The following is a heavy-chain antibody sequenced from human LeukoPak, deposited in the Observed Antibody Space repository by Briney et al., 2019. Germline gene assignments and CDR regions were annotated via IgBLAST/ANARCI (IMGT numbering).Heavy chain of an antibody. D-gene: IGHD3-22*01. CDR1: IFTFSSSV. J-gene: IGHJ3*02. CDR3: ARASTWVPGKDSSGYYYPYAFDI. V-gene: IGHV3-30*14. CDR2: ISYDGSDK. Sequence: QPGGSLRLSCAASIFTFSSSVMHWVRQAPGKGLEWVAAISYDGSDKYYADSVKSRFTTSRDNSKNTLYLQVNNLRGEDTAVYHCARASTWVPGKDSSGYYYPYAFDIWGQGTMVTVSS.